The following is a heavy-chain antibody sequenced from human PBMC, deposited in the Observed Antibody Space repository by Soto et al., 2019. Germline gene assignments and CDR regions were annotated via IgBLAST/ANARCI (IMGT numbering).Heavy chain of an antibody. CDR3: AKLVAWGDYVWGTRAYYYGMDV. CDR1: GFTFSSYA. D-gene: IGHD3-16*01. J-gene: IGHJ6*02. Sequence: GGSLRLSCAASGFTFSSYAMTWVRQAPGKGLEWVSTITGSGATTYYADSVKGRFTLSRDKSKNTLYLQMNSLRAEDTAVYYCAKLVAWGDYVWGTRAYYYGMDVWGQGTTVTVSS. CDR2: ITGSGATT. V-gene: IGHV3-23*01.